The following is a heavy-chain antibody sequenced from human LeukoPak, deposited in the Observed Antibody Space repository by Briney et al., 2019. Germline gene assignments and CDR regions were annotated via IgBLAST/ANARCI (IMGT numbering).Heavy chain of an antibody. CDR1: GYTFTSYG. D-gene: IGHD6-6*01. J-gene: IGHJ4*02. V-gene: IGHV1-18*01. CDR2: ISAYNGNT. Sequence: ASVKVSCKASGYTFTSYGISWVRQAPGQGLKWMGWISAYNGNTNYAQKLQGRVTMTTDTSTSTAYMELRSLRSDDTAVYYCARDGVWYSSSSSADYWGQGTLVTVSS. CDR3: ARDGVWYSSSSSADY.